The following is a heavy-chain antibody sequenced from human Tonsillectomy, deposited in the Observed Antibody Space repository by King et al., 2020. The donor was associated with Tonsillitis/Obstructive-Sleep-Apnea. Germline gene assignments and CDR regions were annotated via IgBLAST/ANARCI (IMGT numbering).Heavy chain of an antibody. CDR2: ISYDGSNK. CDR3: AKDADYYGSGSYAEPYYYYYYMDV. D-gene: IGHD3-10*01. V-gene: IGHV3-30*18. J-gene: IGHJ6*03. Sequence: VQLVESGGGVVQPGRSLRLSCAASGFTFSSYGMHWVRQAPGKGLEWVAVISYDGSNKYYADSVKGRFTNSRDNSKNTLYLQMNSLRAEDTAVYYCAKDADYYGSGSYAEPYYYYYYMDVWGKGTTVTVSS. CDR1: GFTFSSYG.